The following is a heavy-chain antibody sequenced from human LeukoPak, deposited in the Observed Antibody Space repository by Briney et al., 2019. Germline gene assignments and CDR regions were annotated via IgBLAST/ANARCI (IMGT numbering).Heavy chain of an antibody. CDR3: ARERMHSSSWYKNWFDP. Sequence: SETLSLTCTVSGGSISSGDYYWNWIRQHPGKGLEWIGYIYYSGSTYYNPSLKSRITISVDTSKNQFSLKLSSVTAADTAVYYCARERMHSSSWYKNWFDPWGQGTLVTVSS. V-gene: IGHV4-31*03. CDR1: GGSISSGDYY. D-gene: IGHD6-13*01. CDR2: IYYSGST. J-gene: IGHJ5*02.